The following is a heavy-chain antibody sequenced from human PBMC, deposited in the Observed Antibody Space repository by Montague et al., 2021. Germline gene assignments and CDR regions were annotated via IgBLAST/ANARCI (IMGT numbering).Heavy chain of an antibody. CDR1: GYSISSGYY. J-gene: IGHJ4*02. V-gene: IGHV4-38-2*02. CDR2: IFHSGST. Sequence: SETLSLTCTVSGYSISSGYYWGWIRQPPGKGLEWIGSIFHSGSTYYNPSLKSRVTISVDTSKNQFSLKLTSVTAADTAPYYCARDREAAPFDYWGQGTLATVSS. D-gene: IGHD2-15*01. CDR3: ARDREAAPFDY.